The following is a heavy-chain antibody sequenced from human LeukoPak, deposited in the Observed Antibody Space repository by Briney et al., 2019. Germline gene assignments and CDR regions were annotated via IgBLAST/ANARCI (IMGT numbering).Heavy chain of an antibody. Sequence: SETLSLTCSVSGGSISSHFWSWIRQPPGKGLEWIAYIYHSGSTNYNPCLTSRVTISVDTSKKQFSLKLSSVTAADTAVYYCARGPPGAYYGSGSYSYYMDVWGKGTTVTVSS. CDR3: ARGPPGAYYGSGSYSYYMDV. D-gene: IGHD3-10*01. CDR1: GGSISSHF. V-gene: IGHV4-59*11. J-gene: IGHJ6*03. CDR2: IYHSGST.